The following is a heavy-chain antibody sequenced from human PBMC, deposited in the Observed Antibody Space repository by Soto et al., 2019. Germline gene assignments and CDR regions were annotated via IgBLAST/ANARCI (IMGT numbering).Heavy chain of an antibody. Sequence: EVQLVESGGDLVQPSRSLRLSCAASGFSFDGFSFADYAMHWVRQGPGKGLEWVSGITWNSGKTAYADFVQGRFTISRDNAKRSLFLQMNSLRPADTALYYCVQSHNWDSGDVSFDYWGQGTLVTVSS. J-gene: IGHJ4*02. CDR2: ITWNSGKT. CDR1: GFSFDGFSFADYA. CDR3: VQSHNWDSGDVSFDY. V-gene: IGHV3-9*01. D-gene: IGHD1-7*01.